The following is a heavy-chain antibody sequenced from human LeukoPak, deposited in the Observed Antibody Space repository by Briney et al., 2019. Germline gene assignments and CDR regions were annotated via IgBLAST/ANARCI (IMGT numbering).Heavy chain of an antibody. CDR2: IWYDGSYK. CDR1: GFIFSSYE. Sequence: PGGSLRLSCEASGFIFSSYEMNWVRQAPGKGLEWVAVIWYDGSYKSYGDSVKGRFTISRDNSKNTLFLQMNSLRADDTAVYYCARDTLIAAPKTGTVTRIGWFDTWGQGTLVTVSS. V-gene: IGHV3-33*08. D-gene: IGHD6-13*01. J-gene: IGHJ5*02. CDR3: ARDTLIAAPKTGTVTRIGWFDT.